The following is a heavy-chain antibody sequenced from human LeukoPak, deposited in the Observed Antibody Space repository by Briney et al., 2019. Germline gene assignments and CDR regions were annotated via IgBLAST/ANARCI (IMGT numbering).Heavy chain of an antibody. CDR1: GYTFTSYG. CDR2: ISAYNGNT. CDR3: ARVEPAADAFDI. D-gene: IGHD2-2*01. J-gene: IGHJ3*02. Sequence: ASVTVSCKASGYTFTSYGISWVRQAPGQGLEGMGWISAYNGNTNYAQKLQGRVTTTTDTSTSTAYMELRSLRSDDRAVYYCARVEPAADAFDIWGQGTMVTVSS. V-gene: IGHV1-18*01.